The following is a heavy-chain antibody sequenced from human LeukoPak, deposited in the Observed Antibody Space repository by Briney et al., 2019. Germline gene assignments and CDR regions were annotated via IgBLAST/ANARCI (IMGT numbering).Heavy chain of an antibody. D-gene: IGHD2-21*02. Sequence: GGSLRLSCAASGFTVSSNYMSWVRQAPGKGLEWVSVIYSGGSPYYAASVKGRFTISRENSKNTLYLQMYSLRAEDTAVYYCARDLAYCGGDCYYWFDPWGQGTLVTVSS. J-gene: IGHJ5*02. CDR3: ARDLAYCGGDCYYWFDP. CDR2: IYSGGSP. V-gene: IGHV3-53*01. CDR1: GFTVSSNY.